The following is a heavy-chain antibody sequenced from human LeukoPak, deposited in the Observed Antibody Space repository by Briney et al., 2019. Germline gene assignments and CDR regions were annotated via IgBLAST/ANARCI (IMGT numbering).Heavy chain of an antibody. D-gene: IGHD3-16*01. CDR3: ARSFGDYWY. CDR2: GYYSGST. CDR1: GGSISTYK. Sequence: SETLSLTCTVSGGSISTYKWNWIRQPPGKGLEWIGYGYYSGSTNYNPSLNSRVTIPVDTSKNQFSLMLSSVTAADTAVYYCARSFGDYWYWGQGTLVTVSS. V-gene: IGHV4-59*01. J-gene: IGHJ4*02.